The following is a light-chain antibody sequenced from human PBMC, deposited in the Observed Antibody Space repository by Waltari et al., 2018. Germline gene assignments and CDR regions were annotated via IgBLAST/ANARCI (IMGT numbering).Light chain of an antibody. Sequence: SYELTQPPSVSVSPGQTARITCSGDALPKKYAYWYQQKSGQAPVQVIYEDVKRPSGIPERFSGSGSGTMVTLTISGAQVEDEADYYCYSTDSSGNVQVFGGGTKLTVL. J-gene: IGLJ2*01. V-gene: IGLV3-10*01. CDR1: ALPKKY. CDR3: YSTDSSGNVQV. CDR2: EDV.